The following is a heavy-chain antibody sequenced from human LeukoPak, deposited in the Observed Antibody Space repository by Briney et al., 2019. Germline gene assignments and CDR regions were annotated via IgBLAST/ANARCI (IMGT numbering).Heavy chain of an antibody. V-gene: IGHV3-20*04. J-gene: IGHJ4*02. CDR1: GFTVDDYG. D-gene: IGHD3-10*01. CDR3: AKDRVLWFGELSFDY. Sequence: PGGSLRLSCVASGFTVDDYGMSWVRQAPGKGLEWVSGINWNGGSTGYANSVKGRFTISRDNAKNSLYLQMNSLRAEDTALYYCAKDRVLWFGELSFDYWGQGTLVTVSS. CDR2: INWNGGST.